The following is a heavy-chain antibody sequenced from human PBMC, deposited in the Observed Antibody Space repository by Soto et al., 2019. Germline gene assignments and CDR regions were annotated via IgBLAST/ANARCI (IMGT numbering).Heavy chain of an antibody. V-gene: IGHV3-23*01. Sequence: PGGSLRLSCTASGFTFSNYAFNWVRQAPGKGLEWVSAISGDGATTFYADSVRGRFTFSRDNSKNTLYLQMNSLRAEDTAVYCCARISSTSSTTSWGQGTLVTVSS. J-gene: IGHJ5*02. CDR2: ISGDGATT. CDR1: GFTFSNYA. CDR3: ARISSTSSTTS. D-gene: IGHD6-6*01.